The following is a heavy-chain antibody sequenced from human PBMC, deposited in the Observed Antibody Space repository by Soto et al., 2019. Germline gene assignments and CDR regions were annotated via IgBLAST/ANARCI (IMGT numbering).Heavy chain of an antibody. CDR2: MNPNSGNT. J-gene: IGHJ6*03. CDR1: GYTFTSYD. D-gene: IGHD5-12*01. Sequence: QVQLVQSGAEVKKPGASVKVSCKASGYTFTSYDINWVRQATGQGLEWMGWMNPNSGNTGYAQKFQGRVTMTRNTSISTAYMELSSLRSKDTAVYYCARDRRYSGYYYYMDVWGKGTTVTVSS. V-gene: IGHV1-8*01. CDR3: ARDRRYSGYYYYMDV.